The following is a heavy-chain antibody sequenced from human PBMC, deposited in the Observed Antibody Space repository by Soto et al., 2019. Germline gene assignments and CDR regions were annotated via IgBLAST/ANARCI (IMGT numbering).Heavy chain of an antibody. Sequence: ILSLTCTVSGGSISSYYWSWIRQPPGKGLEWIGYIYYSGSTNYNPSLKSRVTISVDTSKNQFSLKLSSVTAADTAVYYCARGGSKYGMDVWGQGTTVTVSS. CDR2: IYYSGST. CDR3: ARGGSKYGMDV. CDR1: GGSISSYY. V-gene: IGHV4-59*01. D-gene: IGHD2-2*01. J-gene: IGHJ6*02.